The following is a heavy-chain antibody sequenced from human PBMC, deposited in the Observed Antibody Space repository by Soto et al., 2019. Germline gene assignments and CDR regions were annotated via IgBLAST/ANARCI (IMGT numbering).Heavy chain of an antibody. D-gene: IGHD3-3*01. V-gene: IGHV3-30*18. CDR1: GFTFSSYG. CDR3: AKGDFWSGYYLYYYYYGMDV. Sequence: PGGSLRLSCAASGFTFSSYGMHWVRQAPGKGLEWVAVISYDGSNKYYADSVKGRFTISRDNSKNTLYLQMNSLRAEDTAVYYCAKGDFWSGYYLYYYYYGMDVWGQGTTVTVSS. J-gene: IGHJ6*02. CDR2: ISYDGSNK.